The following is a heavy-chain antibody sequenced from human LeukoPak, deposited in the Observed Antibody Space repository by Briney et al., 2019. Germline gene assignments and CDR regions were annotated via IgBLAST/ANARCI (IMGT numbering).Heavy chain of an antibody. Sequence: GASVKVSCKASGYTFTSYGISWVRQAPGQGLEWMGWISAYNGNTNYAQKLQGRVTMTTDTSTSTAHMELRSLRSDDTAVYYCARDPNRFNWFDPWGQGTLVTVSS. CDR1: GYTFTSYG. CDR3: ARDPNRFNWFDP. D-gene: IGHD1-14*01. CDR2: ISAYNGNT. V-gene: IGHV1-18*01. J-gene: IGHJ5*02.